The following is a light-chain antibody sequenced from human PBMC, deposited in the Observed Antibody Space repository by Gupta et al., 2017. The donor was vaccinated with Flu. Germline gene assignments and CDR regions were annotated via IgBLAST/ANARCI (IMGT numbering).Light chain of an antibody. CDR1: QSISSS. CDR2: AAS. Sequence: DIQMTQSPSSLSASVADRVTITCRASQSISSSLNWYQQQPGKAPKLLIYAASGLQSGVPSRFSGSGSGTDFSLTISRLQPEDFATYYCQQGDSSPWTFGQGTKVEIK. J-gene: IGKJ1*01. V-gene: IGKV1-39*01. CDR3: QQGDSSPWT.